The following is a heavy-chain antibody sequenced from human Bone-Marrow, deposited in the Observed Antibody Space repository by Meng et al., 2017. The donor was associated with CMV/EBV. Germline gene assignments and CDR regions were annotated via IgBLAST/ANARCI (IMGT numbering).Heavy chain of an antibody. CDR2: INHSGST. V-gene: IGHV4-39*01. CDR1: GGSISSSSYY. D-gene: IGHD4-11*01. CDR3: ARGDYKGYFDY. J-gene: IGHJ4*02. Sequence: GSLRLSCTVSGGSISSSSYYWGWIRQPPGKGLEWIGEINHSGSTNYNPSLKSRVTISVDTSKNQFSLKLSSVTAADTAVYYCARGDYKGYFDYWGQGTLVTVSS.